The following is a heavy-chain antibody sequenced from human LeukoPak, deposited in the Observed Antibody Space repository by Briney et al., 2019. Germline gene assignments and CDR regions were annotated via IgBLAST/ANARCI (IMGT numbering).Heavy chain of an antibody. CDR3: ARSGLLGAYYYYYYMDV. D-gene: IGHD3-3*02. J-gene: IGHJ6*03. CDR1: GFTISDYY. Sequence: PGGSLRLSCAASGFTISDYYMSWIRQTPGKGLEWVSYISSSGSTIYYADSVKGRFTISRDNAKNSLYLQMNSLRAEDTAVYYCARSGLLGAYYYYYYMDVWSKGTTVTVSS. CDR2: ISSSGSTI. V-gene: IGHV3-11*04.